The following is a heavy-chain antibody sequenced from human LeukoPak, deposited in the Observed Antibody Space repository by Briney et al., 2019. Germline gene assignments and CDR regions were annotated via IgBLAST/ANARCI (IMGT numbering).Heavy chain of an antibody. J-gene: IGHJ4*02. CDR1: GFTFPAYW. CDR2: IKQDGSAT. CDR3: ARDRGADRFDN. V-gene: IGHV3-7*01. D-gene: IGHD3-10*01. Sequence: GGSLRLSCAASGFTFPAYWMSWVRRAPGKGLEWVANIKQDGSATYYVDSVKGRFTISRDNAKNSLYLQMDSLRAEDTAVYYCARDRGADRFDNWGQGTLVTVSS.